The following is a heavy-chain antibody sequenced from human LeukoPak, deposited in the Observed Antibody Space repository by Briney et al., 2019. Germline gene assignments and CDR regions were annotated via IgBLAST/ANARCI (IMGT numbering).Heavy chain of an antibody. CDR3: ARVFAGYCSGGSCSSFDY. Sequence: GGSLRLSCAASGFTFSSYGMHWVRQAPGKGLEWVAVISYDGSNKYYADSVKGRFTISRDNSKNTLYLQMNSLRAEDTAVYYCARVFAGYCSGGSCSSFDYWGQGTLVTVSS. CDR1: GFTFSSYG. J-gene: IGHJ4*02. V-gene: IGHV3-30*19. D-gene: IGHD2-15*01. CDR2: ISYDGSNK.